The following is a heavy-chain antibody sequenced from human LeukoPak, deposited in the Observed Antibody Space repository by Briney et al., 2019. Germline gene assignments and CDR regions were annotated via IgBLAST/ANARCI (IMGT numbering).Heavy chain of an antibody. V-gene: IGHV4-30-2*01. CDR2: IYHSGST. Sequence: SGTLSLTCTVSGGSISSGGYYWSWIRQPPGKGLEWTGYIYHSGSTYYNPSLKSRVTISVDRSKNQFSLKLSSVTAADTAVYYCARVDWQQLVRGAFDIWGQGTMVTVSS. J-gene: IGHJ3*02. D-gene: IGHD6-13*01. CDR3: ARVDWQQLVRGAFDI. CDR1: GGSISSGGYY.